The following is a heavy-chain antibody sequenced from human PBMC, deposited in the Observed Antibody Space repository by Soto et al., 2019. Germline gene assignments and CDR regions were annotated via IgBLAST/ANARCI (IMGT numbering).Heavy chain of an antibody. CDR3: ARGPNFYNSARGWFDP. J-gene: IGHJ5*02. CDR2: IYYSGTT. CDR1: GGSIRSGDYY. Sequence: QVQLQQSGPGLVKPPQTLSLTCTVSGGSIRSGDYYWSWIRQSPGKGLEWIAYIYYSGTTYYNPSLKSRVTISVDTSKNQFSLKLSSVTAADTAVYYCARGPNFYNSARGWFDPWGQGTLVTVSS. V-gene: IGHV4-30-4*01. D-gene: IGHD3-10*01.